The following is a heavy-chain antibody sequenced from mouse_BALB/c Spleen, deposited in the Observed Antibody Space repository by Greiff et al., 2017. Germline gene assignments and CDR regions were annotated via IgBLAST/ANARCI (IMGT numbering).Heavy chain of an antibody. D-gene: IGHD2-4*01. V-gene: IGHV1S34*01. CDR1: GYSFTGYY. J-gene: IGHJ3*01. CDR2: ISCYNGAT. Sequence: LVKTGASLKISCKASGYSFTGYYMHWVKQSHGKSLEWIGYISCYNGATSYNQKFKGKATFTVDTSSSTAYMQFNSLTSEDSAVYYCARGGIYYDYDEGAWFAYWGQGTLVTVSA. CDR3: ARGGIYYDYDEGAWFAY.